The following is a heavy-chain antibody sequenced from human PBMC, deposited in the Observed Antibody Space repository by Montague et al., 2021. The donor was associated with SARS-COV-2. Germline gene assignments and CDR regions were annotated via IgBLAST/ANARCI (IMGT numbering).Heavy chain of an antibody. V-gene: IGHV4-59*11. CDR2: VNYGGST. CDR3: ARAVTIGIDWFDP. J-gene: IGHJ5*02. CDR1: SGSISSHY. Sequence: SETLSLTCTVSSGSISSHYWSWIRQPPGKGLEWIGYVNYGGSTNYNPSLKSRVSISLDTSKNQFSLRLNSVTAADTAVYYCARAVTIGIDWFDPWGQGTLVIVSS. D-gene: IGHD4-17*01.